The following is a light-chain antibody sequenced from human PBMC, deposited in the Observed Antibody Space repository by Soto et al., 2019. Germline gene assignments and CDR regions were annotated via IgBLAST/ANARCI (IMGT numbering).Light chain of an antibody. Sequence: DIPMTQSPSSLSASFGDRVTMTCRASQGIGIYLAWFQQRPGNTPKLLIYAASTLQSGVPSRFSGSGSGTDFTPTISSLQPADVATYYCQNYNSAPLTFGGGTRVEIK. J-gene: IGKJ4*01. CDR2: AAS. CDR1: QGIGIY. CDR3: QNYNSAPLT. V-gene: IGKV1-27*01.